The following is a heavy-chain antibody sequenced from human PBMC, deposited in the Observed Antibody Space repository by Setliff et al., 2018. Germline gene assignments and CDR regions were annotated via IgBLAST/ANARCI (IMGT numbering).Heavy chain of an antibody. CDR2: IDYSGST. Sequence: PSETLSLTCTVSGGSISSGGYYWSWIRQHPGKGLEWTGYIDYSGSTYYNPSLKSRVTISVDTSKNQFSLKLSSVTAADTAVYYCARGTTNLNYYYYMDVWGKGTTVTVSS. CDR3: ARGTTNLNYYYYMDV. CDR1: GGSISSGGYY. V-gene: IGHV4-31*03. D-gene: IGHD4-4*01. J-gene: IGHJ6*03.